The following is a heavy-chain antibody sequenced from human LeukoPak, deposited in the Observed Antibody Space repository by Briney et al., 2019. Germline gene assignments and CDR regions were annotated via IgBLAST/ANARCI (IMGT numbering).Heavy chain of an antibody. V-gene: IGHV4-59*01. CDR3: ARVYYDSSGYYFGAFDI. Sequence: SETLSLTCTVSGGSISSYYWSWIRQPPGKGLEWIGYIYYSGSTNYNPSLKSRVTISVDTSKNQFSLKLSSATAADTAVYYCARVYYDSSGYYFGAFDIWGQGTMVTVSS. CDR1: GGSISSYY. J-gene: IGHJ3*02. D-gene: IGHD3-22*01. CDR2: IYYSGST.